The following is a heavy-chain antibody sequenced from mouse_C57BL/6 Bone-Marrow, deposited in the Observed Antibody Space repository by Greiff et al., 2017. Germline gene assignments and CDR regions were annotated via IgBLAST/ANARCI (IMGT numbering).Heavy chain of an antibody. CDR3: VVITTVVATSYLYFDV. V-gene: IGHV1-64*01. CDR2: IHPNSGST. J-gene: IGHJ1*03. CDR1: GYTFTSYW. Sequence: QVQLQQPGAELVKPGASVKLSCKASGYTFTSYWMHWVKQRPGQGLEWIGMIHPNSGSTNYNEKFKSKATLTVDKSSSTAYMQLSSLTSEDSAVYYCVVITTVVATSYLYFDVWGTGTTVTVSS. D-gene: IGHD1-1*01.